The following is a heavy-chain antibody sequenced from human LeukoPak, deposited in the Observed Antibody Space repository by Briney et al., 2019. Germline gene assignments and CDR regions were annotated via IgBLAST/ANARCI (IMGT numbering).Heavy chain of an antibody. J-gene: IGHJ4*02. CDR1: GYRLVTYG. Sequence: ASVKVSCKASGYRLVTYGFSWVRQAPGQGLEWMGWINAYNGNTNYAQKFQGRVTMTTDTSATTVYMELRSLTSDDTAVYYCARGGSYSGEYCDYWGQGTLVTVSS. D-gene: IGHD3-16*01. CDR3: ARGGSYSGEYCDY. V-gene: IGHV1-18*01. CDR2: INAYNGNT.